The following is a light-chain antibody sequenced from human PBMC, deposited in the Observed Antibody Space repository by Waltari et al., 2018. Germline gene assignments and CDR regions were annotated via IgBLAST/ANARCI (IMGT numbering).Light chain of an antibody. V-gene: IGKV3-20*01. CDR1: QSVSSSY. Sequence: EIVLTQSPGTLSLSHGERATLSCRASQSVSSSYLAWYQQKPGQAPRVLIHGASNRATGSPDRFSGSGSGTDFSLTISRLEPEDFAVYYCQQYGSSPWTFGQGTKVEIK. J-gene: IGKJ1*01. CDR3: QQYGSSPWT. CDR2: GAS.